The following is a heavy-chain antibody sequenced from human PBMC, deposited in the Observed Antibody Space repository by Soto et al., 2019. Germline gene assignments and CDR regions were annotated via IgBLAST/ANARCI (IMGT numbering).Heavy chain of an antibody. D-gene: IGHD6-25*01. Sequence: QVQLQESGPGLVKPSGTLSLTCAVSGGSISSSKWWRWVRQPPGKGLEWIGEIYHSGSTNDNPSLKSRVAMRVDKFKTHFTPSLSVVNDAETAVYNFASLPRAAASTDWGQGILVRVSS. V-gene: IGHV4-4*02. CDR3: ASLPRAAASTD. J-gene: IGHJ4*02. CDR1: GGSISSSKW. CDR2: IYHSGST.